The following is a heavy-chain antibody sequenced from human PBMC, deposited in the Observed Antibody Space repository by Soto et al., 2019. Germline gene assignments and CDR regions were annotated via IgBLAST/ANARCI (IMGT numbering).Heavy chain of an antibody. J-gene: IGHJ4*02. Sequence: QVQLQESGPGLVKPSQHLSLTCTFSGGSIRSGGYYWSWIRQHPGKGLWRIGYLYYSGGTYYNPSLKSRVTISVDTSKNQFSLKLSSVTAADTAVYYCARDPKRYCSGGSCYVYWCQGTLVTVSS. CDR2: LYYSGGT. CDR3: ARDPKRYCSGGSCYVY. D-gene: IGHD2-15*01. CDR1: GGSIRSGGYY. V-gene: IGHV4-31*03.